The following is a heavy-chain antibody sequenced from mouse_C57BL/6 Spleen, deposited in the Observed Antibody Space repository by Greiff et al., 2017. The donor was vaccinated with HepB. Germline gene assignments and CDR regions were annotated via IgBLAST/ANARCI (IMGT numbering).Heavy chain of an antibody. CDR1: GYTFTSYW. CDR2: IHPNSGST. D-gene: IGHD1-1*01. Sequence: QVQLKQPGAELVKPGASVKLSCKASGYTFTSYWMHWVKQRPGQGLEWIGMIHPNSGSTNYNEKFKSKATLTVDKSSSTAYMQLSSLTSEDSAVYYCARWDTTVVARFDYWGQGTTLTVSS. V-gene: IGHV1-64*01. J-gene: IGHJ2*01. CDR3: ARWDTTVVARFDY.